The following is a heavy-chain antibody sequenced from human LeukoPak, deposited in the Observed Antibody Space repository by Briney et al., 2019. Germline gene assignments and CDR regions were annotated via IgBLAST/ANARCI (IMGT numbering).Heavy chain of an antibody. J-gene: IGHJ4*02. CDR2: ISGSGLSI. D-gene: IGHD2-21*02. CDR3: AGHNIAIGDLDYLDF. V-gene: IGHV3-48*03. CDR1: AFTFNNYE. Sequence: PGGSLRLSCAASAFTFNNYEMNWIRQAPGKGLEWVSYISGSGLSIYYADSVKGRFTISRDNAKNSLYLQMNSLRVEDTAVYFCAGHNIAIGDLDYLDFWGQGTLVTVSS.